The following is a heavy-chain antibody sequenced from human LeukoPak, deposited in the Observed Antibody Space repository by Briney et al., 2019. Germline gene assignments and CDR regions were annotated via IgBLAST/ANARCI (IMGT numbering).Heavy chain of an antibody. D-gene: IGHD2-2*01. CDR3: AKDWAHPRIVVVPGPDY. CDR1: GFTFSSYG. CDR2: ISYDGSNK. J-gene: IGHJ4*02. V-gene: IGHV3-30*18. Sequence: PPGRSLRLSCAASGFTFSSYGMHWVRQAPGKGLEWVAVISYDGSNKYYADSVKGRFTISRDNSKNTLYLQMNSLRAEDTAVYYCAKDWAHPRIVVVPGPDYWGREPWSPSPQ.